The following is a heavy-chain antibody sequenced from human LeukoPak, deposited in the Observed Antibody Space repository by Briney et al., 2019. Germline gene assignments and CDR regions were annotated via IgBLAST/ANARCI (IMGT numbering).Heavy chain of an antibody. Sequence: SGGSLRLSCAASGFTFSDYYMSWIRQAPGRGLEWISCIGESGSHINYADSVKGRFTISRDNAKNSLYLQMNSLRAEDTALYYCARASDYYDSSGYPLGYWGPGTLVTVSS. CDR1: GFTFSDYY. CDR2: IGESGSHI. V-gene: IGHV3-11*05. CDR3: ARASDYYDSSGYPLGY. D-gene: IGHD3-22*01. J-gene: IGHJ4*02.